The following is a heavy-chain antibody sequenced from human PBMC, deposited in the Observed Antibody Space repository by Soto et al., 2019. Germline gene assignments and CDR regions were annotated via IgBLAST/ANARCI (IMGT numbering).Heavy chain of an antibody. CDR3: ARDGYSYGYYYYYGMDV. V-gene: IGHV3-21*01. CDR1: GFTFSSYS. Sequence: RLSCAASGFTFSSYSMNWVRQAPGKGLEWVSSISSSSSYIYYADSVKGRFTISRDNAKNSLYLQMNSLRAEDTAVYYCARDGYSYGYYYYYGMDVWGQGTTVTVSS. J-gene: IGHJ6*02. CDR2: ISSSSSYI. D-gene: IGHD5-18*01.